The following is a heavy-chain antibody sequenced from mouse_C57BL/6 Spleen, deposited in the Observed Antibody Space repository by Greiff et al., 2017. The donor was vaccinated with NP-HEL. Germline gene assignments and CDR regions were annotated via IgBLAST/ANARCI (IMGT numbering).Heavy chain of an antibody. Sequence: QVQLQQPGAELVRPGSSVKLSCKASGYTFTSYWMDWVKQRPGQGLEWIGNIYPSDSETHYNQKFKDKATLTVDKSSSTAYMQLSSLTSEDSAVYYCARSAGLYYAMDYWGQGTSVTVSS. CDR1: GYTFTSYW. CDR2: IYPSDSET. J-gene: IGHJ4*01. CDR3: ARSAGLYYAMDY. V-gene: IGHV1-61*01. D-gene: IGHD3-1*01.